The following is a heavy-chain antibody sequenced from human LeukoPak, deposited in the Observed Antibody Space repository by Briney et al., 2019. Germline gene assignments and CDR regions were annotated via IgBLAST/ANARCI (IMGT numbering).Heavy chain of an antibody. CDR3: AKKSRRYSSSWLLP. CDR2: IYHSGST. D-gene: IGHD6-13*01. V-gene: IGHV4-38-2*02. CDR1: GYSISSGYY. Sequence: PSETLSLTCTVSGYSISSGYYWGWIRQPPGKGLEWIGSIYHSGSTNYNPSLKSRVTISVDTSKNQFSLKLSSVTAADTAVYYCAKKSRRYSSSWLLPWGQGTLVTVSS. J-gene: IGHJ5*02.